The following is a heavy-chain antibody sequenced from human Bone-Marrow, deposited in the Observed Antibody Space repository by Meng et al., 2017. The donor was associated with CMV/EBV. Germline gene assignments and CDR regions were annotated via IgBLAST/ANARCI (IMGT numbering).Heavy chain of an antibody. CDR3: ARERIRYLEWTSSYGMDV. V-gene: IGHV3-53*01. CDR2: IYNDGAT. J-gene: IGHJ6*02. D-gene: IGHD3-3*01. CDR1: GFTFSSYE. Sequence: GGSLRLSCAASGFTFSSYEMSWIRQAPGKGLQWVSVIYNDGATYSADSVKGRFTISRDTSENSVYLQMNTLRAEDTAVYYCARERIRYLEWTSSYGMDVWGRGTTVTVSS.